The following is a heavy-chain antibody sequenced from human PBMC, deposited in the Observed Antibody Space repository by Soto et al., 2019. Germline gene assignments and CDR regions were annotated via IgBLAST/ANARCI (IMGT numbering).Heavy chain of an antibody. CDR3: ARDKVRLQLGGNYYYILDV. CDR2: IMPVFRRP. J-gene: IGHJ6*02. D-gene: IGHD1-1*01. Sequence: QVQLVQSGAEVKKPGSSVKVSCKASGGTFRTSAISWVRQAPGQGLEWVGGIMPVFRRPTDAQNFQGRVTISADESTSTAYMELSSLRSADTAVYYCARDKVRLQLGGNYYYILDVWGQGTAVTVSS. CDR1: GGTFRTSA. V-gene: IGHV1-69*12.